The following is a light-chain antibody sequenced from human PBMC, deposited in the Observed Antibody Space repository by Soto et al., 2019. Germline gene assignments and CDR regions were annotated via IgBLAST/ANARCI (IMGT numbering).Light chain of an antibody. CDR2: DAS. CDR1: ESISGY. Sequence: EVVLTQSPATLSLSPGDRATLSCRASESISGYLAWYQQRPGQPPRLLIYDASNRANDIPTRFSGSGSGTECTLTINSLEPEDFAVYYCQQRANWPLFSFGPGTRVD. V-gene: IGKV3-11*01. CDR3: QQRANWPLFS. J-gene: IGKJ3*01.